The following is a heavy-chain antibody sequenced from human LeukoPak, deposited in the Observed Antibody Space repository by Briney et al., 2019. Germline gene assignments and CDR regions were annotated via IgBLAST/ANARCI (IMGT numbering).Heavy chain of an antibody. J-gene: IGHJ5*02. CDR3: ARDNRGYWFDP. CDR1: GYSISSGYY. Sequence: SETLSLTCTVSGYSISSGYYWGWIRQPPGKGLGWIGSIYHSGSTYYNPSLKSRVTISVDTSKNQFSLKLSSVTAADTAVYYCARDNRGYWFDPWGQGTLVTVSS. V-gene: IGHV4-38-2*02. D-gene: IGHD2/OR15-2a*01. CDR2: IYHSGST.